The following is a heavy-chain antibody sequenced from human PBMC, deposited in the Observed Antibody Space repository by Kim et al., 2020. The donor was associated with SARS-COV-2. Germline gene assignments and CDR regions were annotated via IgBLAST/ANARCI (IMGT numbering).Heavy chain of an antibody. CDR2: INQSGST. Sequence: SETLSLTCAVYGGSVSGYYWNWIRQPPGKGLEWIGEINQSGSTNYNPSLKSRVTISVDTSKNQFSLKLSSMTAADTAVYYCARVAVVGRVMGRRNNWFDPWGQGTLVTVSS. J-gene: IGHJ5*02. D-gene: IGHD6-19*01. CDR3: ARVAVVGRVMGRRNNWFDP. CDR1: GGSVSGYY. V-gene: IGHV4-34*01.